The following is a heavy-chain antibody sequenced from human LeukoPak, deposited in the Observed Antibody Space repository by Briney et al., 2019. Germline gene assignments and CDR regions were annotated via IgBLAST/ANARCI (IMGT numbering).Heavy chain of an antibody. V-gene: IGHV3-48*01. D-gene: IGHD2-2*01. CDR2: ISSSSSTI. Sequence: GGSLRLSCAASGFTFSSYSMNWVRQAPGKGLEWVSYISSSSSTIYYADSVKGRFTISRDNAKNSLYLQMNSLRAEDTAVYYCARPNHCSSTSCYLLYYYYYMDVWGKGTTVTVSS. CDR3: ARPNHCSSTSCYLLYYYYYMDV. J-gene: IGHJ6*03. CDR1: GFTFSSYS.